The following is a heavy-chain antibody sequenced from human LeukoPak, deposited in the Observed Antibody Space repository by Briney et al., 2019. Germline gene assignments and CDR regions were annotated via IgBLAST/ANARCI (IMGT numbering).Heavy chain of an antibody. D-gene: IGHD4-23*01. V-gene: IGHV4-34*01. CDR3: ASATVVTPPRAFDI. CDR1: GGSFSGYY. J-gene: IGHJ3*02. CDR2: INHSGST. Sequence: SETLSLTCAVYGGSFSGYYWSWIRQPPGKGLEWSGEINHSGSTNYNPSLKSRVTISVDTSKNQFSLKLSSVTAADTAVYYCASATVVTPPRAFDIWGQGTMVTVSS.